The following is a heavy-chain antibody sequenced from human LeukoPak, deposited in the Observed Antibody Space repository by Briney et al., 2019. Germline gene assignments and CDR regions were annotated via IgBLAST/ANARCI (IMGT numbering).Heavy chain of an antibody. CDR1: GGSISSSSYY. J-gene: IGHJ4*02. Sequence: SETLSLTCTVSGGSISSSSYYWGWIRQPPGKGLEWIGSIYYSGSTYYNPSLKSRVTISVDTSKNQFSLKLSSVTAADTAVYYCARLRDDYDFWSGYYLDYWGQGTLVTVSS. V-gene: IGHV4-39*01. CDR2: IYYSGST. D-gene: IGHD3-3*01. CDR3: ARLRDDYDFWSGYYLDY.